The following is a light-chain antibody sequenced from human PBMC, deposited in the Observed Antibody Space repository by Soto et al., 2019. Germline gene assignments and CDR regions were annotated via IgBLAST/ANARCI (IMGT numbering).Light chain of an antibody. Sequence: AIQVTQSPASLSASVGDRVTITCRASPGIRNDLGWYQQKPGKAPKLLIYAASTLQSGVPYRFSGSGSGTDFTLTISCLQSEDFATYYCQQYYSSPPTFGQGTKVDIK. CDR2: AAS. V-gene: IGKV1-6*01. J-gene: IGKJ1*01. CDR3: QQYYSSPPT. CDR1: PGIRND.